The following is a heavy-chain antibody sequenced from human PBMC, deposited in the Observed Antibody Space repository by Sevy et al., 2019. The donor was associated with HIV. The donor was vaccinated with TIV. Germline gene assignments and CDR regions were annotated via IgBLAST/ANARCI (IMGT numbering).Heavy chain of an antibody. CDR3: ARVQVLGVDYYFDH. CDR2: IRKKTNSYST. CDR1: GFTFSDHY. D-gene: IGHD3-16*01. Sequence: GGSLRLSCEASGFTFSDHYMDWVRQAPGKGLEWVGRIRKKTNSYSTEYAASVKDRFTVSRDDSKKSLYLQMNSLKSDDTAVYFCARVQVLGVDYYFDHWGQGTQVTVSS. J-gene: IGHJ4*02. V-gene: IGHV3-72*01.